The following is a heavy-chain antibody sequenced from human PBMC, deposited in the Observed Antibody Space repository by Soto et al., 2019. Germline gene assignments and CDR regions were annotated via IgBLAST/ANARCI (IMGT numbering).Heavy chain of an antibody. CDR1: GYSFTSYW. CDR3: AKDGGVAYCSGGSCPHYYYYYGMDV. CDR2: ISYDGSNK. D-gene: IGHD2-15*01. V-gene: IGHV3-30*18. Sequence: GESLKISCKGSGYSFTSYWIGWVRQAPGKGLEWVAVISYDGSNKYYADSVKGRFTISRDNSKNTLYLQMNSLRAEDTAVYYCAKDGGVAYCSGGSCPHYYYYYGMDVWGQGTTVTVSS. J-gene: IGHJ6*02.